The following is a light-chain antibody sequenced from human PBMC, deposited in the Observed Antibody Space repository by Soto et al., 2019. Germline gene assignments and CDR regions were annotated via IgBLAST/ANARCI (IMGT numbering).Light chain of an antibody. J-gene: IGKJ3*01. CDR2: AAS. Sequence: DIQMTQSPSSLSASIGDRVTITCRASQGITDFLAWYQQKPGKVPKLLIYAASTLQSGVPSRFSGSGSGTDFTLTISSLQPDDVATYYCHKYNSAPFAFGPGTKVDSK. V-gene: IGKV1-27*01. CDR1: QGITDF. CDR3: HKYNSAPFA.